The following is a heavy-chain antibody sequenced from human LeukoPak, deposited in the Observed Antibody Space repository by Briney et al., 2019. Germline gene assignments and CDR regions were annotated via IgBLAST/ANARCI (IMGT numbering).Heavy chain of an antibody. CDR1: GFSFRSYG. J-gene: IGHJ4*02. V-gene: IGHV3-33*06. D-gene: IGHD5-24*01. CDR3: AKGREEDGYNDFDY. CDR2: IWYDGSNK. Sequence: GGSLRRSCAASGFSFRSYGMHWVRQAPGKGLEWVAIIWYDGSNKYYADSVRGRFTISRDNSKNTLYLRRNGLRAEDTAVYYCAKGREEDGYNDFDYWGQGTLVTVSS.